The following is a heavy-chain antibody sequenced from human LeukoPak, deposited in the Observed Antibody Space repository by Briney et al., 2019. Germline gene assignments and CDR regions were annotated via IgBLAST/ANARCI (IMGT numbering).Heavy chain of an antibody. CDR2: IYSSGST. Sequence: PGGSLRLSCAASGFTVSSNYMNWVRQAPGKGLEWVSVIYSSGSTYYADSVKGWFTISRDNSKNTLYLQMNSLRAEDTAVYYCARDLYGVSHDYWGQGTLVTVSS. V-gene: IGHV3-53*01. J-gene: IGHJ4*02. CDR1: GFTVSSNY. D-gene: IGHD4-17*01. CDR3: ARDLYGVSHDY.